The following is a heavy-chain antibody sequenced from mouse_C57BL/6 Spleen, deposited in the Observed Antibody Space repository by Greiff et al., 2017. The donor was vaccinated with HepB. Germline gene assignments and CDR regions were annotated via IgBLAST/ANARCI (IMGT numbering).Heavy chain of an antibody. Sequence: EVKLVESEGGLVQPGSSMKLSCTASGFTFSDYYMAWVRQVPEKGLEWVANINYDGSSTYYLDSLKSRFIISRDNAKNILYLQMSSLKSEDTATYYGARSSLGLYFDYWGQGTTLTVSS. CDR3: ARSSLGLYFDY. D-gene: IGHD4-1*01. CDR2: INYDGSST. V-gene: IGHV5-16*01. J-gene: IGHJ2*01. CDR1: GFTFSDYY.